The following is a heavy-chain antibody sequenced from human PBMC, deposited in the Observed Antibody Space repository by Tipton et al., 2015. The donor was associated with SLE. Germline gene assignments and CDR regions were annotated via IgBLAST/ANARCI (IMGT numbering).Heavy chain of an antibody. Sequence: TLSLTCAVYGGSFSGYYWSWIRQPPGKGLEWIGEINHSGSTNYNPSLKSRVTISVDTSKNQFSLELSSVTAADTAVYYCARGGYYFDSSGQFDYWGQETLVTVSS. J-gene: IGHJ4*02. CDR2: INHSGST. V-gene: IGHV4-34*01. CDR1: GGSFSGYY. D-gene: IGHD3-22*01. CDR3: ARGGYYFDSSGQFDY.